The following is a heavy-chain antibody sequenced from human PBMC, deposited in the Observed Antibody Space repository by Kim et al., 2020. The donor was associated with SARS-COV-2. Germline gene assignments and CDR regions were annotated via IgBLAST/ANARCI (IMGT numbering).Heavy chain of an antibody. Sequence: GGSLRLSCAASGFTFTGYYMHWIRQAPGKGLEWVAYIGTSGTTIYYADSVKGRFTISRDNAKNSLYLQMNSLRAEDAAVYYCARGIAARPAAGYWGQGTL. V-gene: IGHV3-11*01. CDR3: ARGIAARPAAGY. D-gene: IGHD6-6*01. CDR1: GFTFTGYY. J-gene: IGHJ4*02. CDR2: IGTSGTTI.